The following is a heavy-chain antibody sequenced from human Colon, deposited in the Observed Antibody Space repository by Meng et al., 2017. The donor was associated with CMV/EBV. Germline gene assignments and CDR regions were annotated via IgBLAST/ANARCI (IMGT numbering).Heavy chain of an antibody. CDR1: GFDVSSAY. Sequence: GGSLRLSCAASGFDVSSAYMMWVRQAPGKGLEWVSMFLSGTIAHADSVKDRFTISRDSSENTLYLQMNSLKPEDTAKYYCVRDHRNGRIRAGMDVWGQGTTVTVSS. V-gene: IGHV3-53*01. CDR3: VRDHRNGRIRAGMDV. J-gene: IGHJ6*02. CDR2: FLSGTI. D-gene: IGHD1-14*01.